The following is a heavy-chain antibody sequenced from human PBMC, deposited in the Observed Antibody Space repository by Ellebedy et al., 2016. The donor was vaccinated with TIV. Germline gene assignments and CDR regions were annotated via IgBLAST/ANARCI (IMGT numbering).Heavy chain of an antibody. CDR2: INHSGST. J-gene: IGHJ5*02. CDR3: AREEVAGEYLDP. CDR1: GGSLSSDY. Sequence: MPSETLSPTCAVHGGSLSSDYWSWIRQSPEKGLEWSGEINHSGSTSYNPSLKSRVSISVDTPQKQFSLKRSSVTAADTAVYYCAREEVAGEYLDPWGQGTLVTVSS. V-gene: IGHV4-34*01. D-gene: IGHD2/OR15-2a*01.